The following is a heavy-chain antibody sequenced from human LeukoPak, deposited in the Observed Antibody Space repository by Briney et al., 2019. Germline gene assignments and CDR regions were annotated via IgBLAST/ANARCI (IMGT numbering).Heavy chain of an antibody. J-gene: IGHJ4*02. V-gene: IGHV4-61*02. CDR1: GASITSGSYY. CDR3: ARDFADL. CDR2: IYTSGGT. D-gene: IGHD3/OR15-3a*01. Sequence: PSQTLSLTCTDSGASITSGSYYWSWIRQPAGKGLEWIGRIYTSGGTNYNPSLKSRVTISIYTSKNQFSLELSSVTAADTAVYYCARDFADLWGQGTLVTVSS.